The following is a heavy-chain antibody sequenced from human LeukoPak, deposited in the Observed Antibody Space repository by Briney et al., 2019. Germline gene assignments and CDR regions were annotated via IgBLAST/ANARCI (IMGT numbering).Heavy chain of an antibody. V-gene: IGHV1-24*01. J-gene: IGHJ4*02. CDR3: ATVIRDYYDSSGGNYFDY. D-gene: IGHD3-22*01. Sequence: ASVKVSCKASGYTFTSYGISWVRQAPGQGLEWMGGFDPEDGETIYAQKFQGRVTMTEDTSTDTAYMELSSLRSEDTAVYYCATVIRDYYDSSGGNYFDYWGQGTLVTVSS. CDR2: FDPEDGET. CDR1: GYTFTSYG.